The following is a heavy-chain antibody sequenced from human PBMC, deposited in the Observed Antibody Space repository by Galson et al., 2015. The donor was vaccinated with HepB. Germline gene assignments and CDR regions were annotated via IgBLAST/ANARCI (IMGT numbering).Heavy chain of an antibody. J-gene: IGHJ6*02. Sequence: SVKVSCKASGYTFTSYDINWVRQATGQGLEWMGWMNPNSGNTGYAQKFQGRVTMTRNTSISTAYMELSSLRSEDTAVYYCAGAPRTGIYYYYGMDVWGQGTTVTVSS. CDR3: AGAPRTGIYYYYGMDV. CDR2: MNPNSGNT. CDR1: GYTFTSYD. D-gene: IGHD1-1*01. V-gene: IGHV1-8*01.